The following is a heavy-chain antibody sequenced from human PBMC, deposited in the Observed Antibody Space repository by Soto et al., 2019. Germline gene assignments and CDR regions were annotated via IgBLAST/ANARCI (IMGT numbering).Heavy chain of an antibody. D-gene: IGHD3-22*01. J-gene: IGHJ4*02. CDR1: GFTFSSYS. Sequence: HPGGSLRLSCAASGFTFSSYSMNWVRQAPGKGLEWVSYISSSSSTIYYAVSVKGRFTISRDNAKNSLYLQMNSLRDEDTAVYYCARDPGDSSGYYYFPPPTNDYWGQGTLVTVSS. CDR3: ARDPGDSSGYYYFPPPTNDY. V-gene: IGHV3-48*02. CDR2: ISSSSSTI.